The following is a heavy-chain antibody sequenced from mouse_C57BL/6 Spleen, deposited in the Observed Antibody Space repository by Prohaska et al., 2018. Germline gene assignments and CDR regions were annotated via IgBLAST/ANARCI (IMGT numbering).Heavy chain of an antibody. CDR2: IRLKSDNYAT. V-gene: IGHV6-3*01. CDR1: GFTFSNYW. J-gene: IGHJ4*01. CDR3: TGQRRGNYAMDY. Sequence: EMKLEESGGGLVQPGGSMKLSCVASGFTFSNYWMNWVRQSPEKGLEWVAQIRLKSDNYATHYAESVKGRFTISRDDSKSSVYLQMNNLRAEDTGIYYYTGQRRGNYAMDYWGQGTSVTVSS.